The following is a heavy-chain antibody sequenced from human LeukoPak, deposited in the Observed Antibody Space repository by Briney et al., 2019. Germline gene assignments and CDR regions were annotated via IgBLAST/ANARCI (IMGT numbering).Heavy chain of an antibody. J-gene: IGHJ4*02. CDR3: ARDSSTWFEAKY. CDR1: GYTFTGYY. V-gene: IGHV1-2*02. Sequence: ASVKVSCKASGYTFTGYYIHWLRHAPGQGLEWMGWINPNSGGTKYAQKFQGRVSMTRDTSISTAYMELSRLRSDDTAVYYCARDSSTWFEAKYWGQGTLVTVSS. D-gene: IGHD6-13*01. CDR2: INPNSGGT.